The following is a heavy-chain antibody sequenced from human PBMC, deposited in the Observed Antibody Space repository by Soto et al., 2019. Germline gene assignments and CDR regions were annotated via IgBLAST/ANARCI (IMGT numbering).Heavy chain of an antibody. Sequence: QVQLVQSGAEVKKPGSSVKVSCKASGGTFSSYTISWVRQAPGQGLEWMGRIIPILGIANYAQKFQGRVTITADKSTSTDYMELSSLRSEDTAVYYCARVRSEYGWFDPWGQGTLVTVSS. D-gene: IGHD4-17*01. J-gene: IGHJ5*02. V-gene: IGHV1-69*02. CDR2: IIPILGIA. CDR3: ARVRSEYGWFDP. CDR1: GGTFSSYT.